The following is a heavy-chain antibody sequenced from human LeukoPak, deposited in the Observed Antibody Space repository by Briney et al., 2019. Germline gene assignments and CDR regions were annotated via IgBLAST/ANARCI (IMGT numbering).Heavy chain of an antibody. CDR2: INPNSGGT. CDR1: GYTFTGYY. J-gene: IGHJ6*03. V-gene: IGHV1-2*02. CDR3: ARERATFGVAARTYYYMDV. Sequence: ASVKVPCKASGYTFTGYYMHWVRQAPGQGLEWMGWINPNSGGTNYAQKFQGRVTMTRDTSISTAYMELSRLRSEDTAVYYCARERATFGVAARTYYYMDVWGKGTTVTVSS. D-gene: IGHD3-3*01.